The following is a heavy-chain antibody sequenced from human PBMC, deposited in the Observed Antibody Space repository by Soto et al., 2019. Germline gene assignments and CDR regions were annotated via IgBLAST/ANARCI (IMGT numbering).Heavy chain of an antibody. CDR3: ARDDVLCDGGRCYGVPLDV. CDR1: GFTVSSKY. V-gene: IGHV3-66*01. CDR2: IQSGGPT. D-gene: IGHD2-15*01. J-gene: IGHJ6*04. Sequence: GGSLRLSCAASGFTVSSKYMSWVRQAPGKGLEWVSLIQSGGPTYYADSVKGRFTISRDTSENTVHLQMDGLRAEDTAVYYCARDDVLCDGGRCYGVPLDVWSKGTTVTVSS.